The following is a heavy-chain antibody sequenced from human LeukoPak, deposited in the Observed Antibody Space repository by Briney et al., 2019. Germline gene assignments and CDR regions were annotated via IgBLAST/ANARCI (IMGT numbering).Heavy chain of an antibody. J-gene: IGHJ4*02. CDR3: ARGYGSTSFY. D-gene: IGHD5-18*01. V-gene: IGHV3-48*01. Sequence: GGSLRLSCAASGFNFSAYSMNWVRQAPGKGLEWVSYISTSGRTIYYADSVKGRFTISRDNAKNSLYMQMNSLRAEDTAVYYCARGYGSTSFYWRQGTLVTVSS. CDR1: GFNFSAYS. CDR2: ISTSGRTI.